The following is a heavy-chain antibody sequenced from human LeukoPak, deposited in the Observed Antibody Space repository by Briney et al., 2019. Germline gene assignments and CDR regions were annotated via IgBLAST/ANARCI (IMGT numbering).Heavy chain of an antibody. D-gene: IGHD1-26*01. Sequence: SEILSLTCTVSGGSISSYYWTWSRQPPGKGLEWIGYIYYSGSANYNPSLKSRLTISVDTSKNQFSLKLSSVTAADTAVYYCARGGTYYSDYWGQGILVTVSS. J-gene: IGHJ4*02. V-gene: IGHV4-59*01. CDR2: IYYSGSA. CDR3: ARGGTYYSDY. CDR1: GGSISSYY.